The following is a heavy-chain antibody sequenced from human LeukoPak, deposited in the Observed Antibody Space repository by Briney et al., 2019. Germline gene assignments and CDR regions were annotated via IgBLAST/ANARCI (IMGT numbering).Heavy chain of an antibody. CDR2: IYHSGST. J-gene: IGHJ4*02. D-gene: IGHD5-18*01. CDR3: ARVVQGYSPMVPHFDY. Sequence: PSETLSLTCTVSGGSISSGGYYWSWIRQPPGKGLEWIGYIYHSGSTYYNPSLKSRVTISVDTSKNQFSLKLSSVTAADTAVYYCARVVQGYSPMVPHFDYWGQGTLVTVSS. CDR1: GGSISSGGYY. V-gene: IGHV4-30-2*05.